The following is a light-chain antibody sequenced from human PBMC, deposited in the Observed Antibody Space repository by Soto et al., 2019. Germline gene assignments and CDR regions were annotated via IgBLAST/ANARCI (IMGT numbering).Light chain of an antibody. V-gene: IGKV1-5*03. CDR1: QSGSGW. J-gene: IGKJ2*01. Sequence: DIQMTQSPSTLSASVGDRVAITCRASQSGSGWLAWYQQKPGKVPKLLIYQASTLEDGVPSRVSGSGSGTEFTLTISSLQPDDSATYYCQHYNDYSYTFGPGTNLEIK. CDR2: QAS. CDR3: QHYNDYSYT.